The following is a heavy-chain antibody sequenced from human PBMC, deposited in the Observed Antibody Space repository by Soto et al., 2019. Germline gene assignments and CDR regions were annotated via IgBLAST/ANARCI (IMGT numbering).Heavy chain of an antibody. CDR2: ISGSGGST. CDR1: GFTFSSYA. D-gene: IGHD2-21*02. V-gene: IGHV3-23*01. J-gene: IGHJ4*02. Sequence: EVQLLESGGCLVQPGGSLRLSCAASGFTFSSYAMSWFRQAPGKGLEWVSAISGSGGSTYYADSVKGRFTISRDNSKNTMYLQMNSLRAEDTAVYYCAKEFIVVVTATFDYWGQGTLVTVSS. CDR3: AKEFIVVVTATFDY.